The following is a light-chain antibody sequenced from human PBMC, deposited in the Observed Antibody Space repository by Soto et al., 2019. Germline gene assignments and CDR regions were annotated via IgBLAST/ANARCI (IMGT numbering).Light chain of an antibody. CDR3: QQSYSNTQT. CDR2: VAS. Sequence: DIVMTQSPLSLPVTPGEPSSISCSSSQSLMHSNGYNYVDWYLQKPGQSPQLLILVASTLPSGVPSRFSGSGSGTDFTPTISSLQPEDFATYYCQQSYSNTQTFGQGTKVDIK. CDR1: QSLMHSNGYNY. J-gene: IGKJ1*01. V-gene: IGKV2-28*01.